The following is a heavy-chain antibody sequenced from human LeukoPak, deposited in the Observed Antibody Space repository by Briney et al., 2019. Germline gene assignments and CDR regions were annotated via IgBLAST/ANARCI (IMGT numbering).Heavy chain of an antibody. Sequence: PSETLSLTCAVYGGSFSGYYWTWIRQPPGKGLEWIGEINHRRSTKYSPSLKSRVTISVDTSKNQFSLKLSSVTAADTAVYYCAREGDSSSVGWFDPWGQGTLVTVSS. CDR2: INHRRST. CDR1: GGSFSGYY. J-gene: IGHJ5*02. D-gene: IGHD6-13*01. V-gene: IGHV4-34*01. CDR3: AREGDSSSVGWFDP.